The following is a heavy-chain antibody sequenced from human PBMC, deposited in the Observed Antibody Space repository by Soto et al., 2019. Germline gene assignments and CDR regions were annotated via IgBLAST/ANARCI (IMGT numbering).Heavy chain of an antibody. CDR3: VACDYGDYXRY. D-gene: IGHD4-17*01. CDR1: GDSFNGYY. Sequence: QVQVQQWGAGLLKPSETLSLTCTVYGDSFNGYYWSWIRQPPGKGLEWIGEINHSGSTNYNPSLKSRVTFSVATSXXQXXXXXXXVXXXDTAVYYCVACDYGDYXRYXGQGTLL. CDR2: INHSGST. V-gene: IGHV4-34*01. J-gene: IGHJ4*02.